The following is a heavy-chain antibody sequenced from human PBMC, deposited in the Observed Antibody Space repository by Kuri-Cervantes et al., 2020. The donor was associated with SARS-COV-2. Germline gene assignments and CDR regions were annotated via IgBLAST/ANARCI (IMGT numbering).Heavy chain of an antibody. V-gene: IGHV4-30-2*01. CDR2: IYHSGST. CDR1: GGSISSGGNY. CDR3: ARVDV. Sequence: SETLSLTCTVSGGSISSGGNYWNWIRQPPGKGLEWIGHIYHSGSTEYNPFLKSRVIMSVDRSKNQFSLKLSSVTAADTAVYYCARVDVWGKGTTVTVSS. J-gene: IGHJ6*04.